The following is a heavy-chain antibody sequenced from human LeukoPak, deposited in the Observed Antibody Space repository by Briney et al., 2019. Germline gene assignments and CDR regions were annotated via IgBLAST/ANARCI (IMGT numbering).Heavy chain of an antibody. D-gene: IGHD3-10*01. J-gene: IGHJ5*02. CDR1: GYTFTSYG. CDR2: ISAYNGNT. V-gene: IGHV1-18*01. CDR3: ARANMVRGVGSFFDRNWFDP. Sequence: ASVKVSCKASGYTFTSYGISWVRQAPGQGLEWMGWISAYNGNTNYAQKLQGRVTMTTDTSTSTAYMELRSLRSHDTAVYYCARANMVRGVGSFFDRNWFDPWGQGTLVTVSS.